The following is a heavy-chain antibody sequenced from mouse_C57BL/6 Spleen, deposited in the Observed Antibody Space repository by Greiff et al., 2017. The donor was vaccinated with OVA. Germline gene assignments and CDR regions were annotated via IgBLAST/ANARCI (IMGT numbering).Heavy chain of an antibody. CDR2: IDPENGDT. CDR1: GFNIKDDY. CDR3: TMVAPFAY. Sequence: EVKLQESGAELVRPGASVKLSCTASGFNIKDDYMHWVKQRPEQGLEWIGWIDPENGDTEYASKFQGKATITADTSSNTAYLQLSSLTSEDTAVYYCTMVAPFAYWGQGTLVTVSA. J-gene: IGHJ3*01. D-gene: IGHD1-1*02. V-gene: IGHV14-4*01.